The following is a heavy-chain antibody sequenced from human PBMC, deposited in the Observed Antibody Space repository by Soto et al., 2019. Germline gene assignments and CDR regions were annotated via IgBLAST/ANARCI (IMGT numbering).Heavy chain of an antibody. V-gene: IGHV5-51*01. CDR3: ARFGDILTGYSHGMDV. J-gene: IGHJ6*02. CDR1: GYSFTTYW. CDR2: IYPGDSDT. D-gene: IGHD3-9*01. Sequence: PGESLKISCKGSGYSFTTYWIGWVRQMPGKGLEWMGIIYPGDSDTRYSPSFQGQVTISVDKSISTAYLQWSSLKASDTAMYYCARFGDILTGYSHGMDVWGQGTTVTV.